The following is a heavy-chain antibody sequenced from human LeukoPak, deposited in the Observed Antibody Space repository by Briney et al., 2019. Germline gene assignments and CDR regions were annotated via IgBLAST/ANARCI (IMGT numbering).Heavy chain of an antibody. V-gene: IGHV3-23*01. CDR3: EKGALAFYYDSGSYYRLQYNWFDP. CDR2: ISGSGGST. J-gene: IGHJ5*02. D-gene: IGHD3-10*01. CDR1: GFTFSSYG. Sequence: GGSLRLSCAASGFTFSSYGMSWVRQAPGKGLEWVSAISGSGGSTYYADSVKGRFTISRDNSKNTLYLQMNSLRAEDTAVYYCEKGALAFYYDSGSYYRLQYNWFDPWGQGTLVTVSS.